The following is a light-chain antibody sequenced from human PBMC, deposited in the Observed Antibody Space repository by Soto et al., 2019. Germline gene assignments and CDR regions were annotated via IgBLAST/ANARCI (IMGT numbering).Light chain of an antibody. CDR3: QQYNNWPPRYT. CDR2: DSS. V-gene: IGKV3-15*01. Sequence: DIVLTQSPATLSVSPGESATLSCRASQSVSRALAWYQHVPGQAPRLLIYDSSTRATGVPARFSGSESGTRFTLTISSLQSEDFAVYYCQQYNNWPPRYTFGQGTKLQI. CDR1: QSVSRA. J-gene: IGKJ2*01.